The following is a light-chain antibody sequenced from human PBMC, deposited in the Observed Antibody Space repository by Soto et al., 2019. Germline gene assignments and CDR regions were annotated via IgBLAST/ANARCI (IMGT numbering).Light chain of an antibody. J-gene: IGLJ2*01. V-gene: IGLV2-14*01. Sequence: QSALTQPASVSGSPGQSITLSCTGTSSDIGGYDYVSWYQRHPGKAPKLIIYDVNNRPSGVSNRFSGSKSGNTASLTISGLQXXXXXXYYCTSYASGSSHVVFGGGTKL. CDR3: TSYASGSSHVV. CDR2: DVN. CDR1: SSDIGGYDY.